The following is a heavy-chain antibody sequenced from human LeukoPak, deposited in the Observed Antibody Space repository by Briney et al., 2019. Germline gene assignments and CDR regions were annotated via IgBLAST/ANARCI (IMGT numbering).Heavy chain of an antibody. CDR2: INPNSGGT. D-gene: IGHD6-19*01. V-gene: IGHV1-2*02. Sequence: ASVKVSCKASGYTFTGYYMHWVRQAPGQGLEWMGWINPNSGGTNYAQKFQGRVTMTRDTSTSTAYMELSRLRSDDTAVYYCARNPIAVAGTAGYYGMDVWGQGTTVTVSS. CDR3: ARNPIAVAGTAGYYGMDV. CDR1: GYTFTGYY. J-gene: IGHJ6*02.